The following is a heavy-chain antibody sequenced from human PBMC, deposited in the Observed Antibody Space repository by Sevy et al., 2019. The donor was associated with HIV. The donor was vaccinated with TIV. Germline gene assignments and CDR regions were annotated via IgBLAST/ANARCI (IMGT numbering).Heavy chain of an antibody. CDR2: ISGSGDDTI. D-gene: IGHD4-17*01. CDR3: ARDHVKDGDLGDYYYYAMDV. J-gene: IGHJ6*02. V-gene: IGHV3-11*01. CDR1: GFILSDYY. Sequence: GGSLRLSCAASGFILSDYYMSWVRQAPGKGLEWVSYISGSGDDTIYYVDSVKGRFTISRDNTKNSLYLQMNSLRAEDTAVYYCARDHVKDGDLGDYYYYAMDVWGQGTTVTVSS.